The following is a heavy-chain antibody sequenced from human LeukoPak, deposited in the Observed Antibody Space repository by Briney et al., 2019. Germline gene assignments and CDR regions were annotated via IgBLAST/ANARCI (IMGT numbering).Heavy chain of an antibody. J-gene: IGHJ4*02. CDR2: IWYDGSKA. Sequence: GGSLRLSCAASGLTFSSYGMHWVRQAPGKGLEWVAVIWYDGSKAYYADSVKGRFSISRDNSKNALYLQMNSLRAEDTAVYYCAKDTYDSSGYYSGYWGQGTLVTVSS. CDR1: GLTFSSYG. CDR3: AKDTYDSSGYYSGY. V-gene: IGHV3-30*02. D-gene: IGHD3-22*01.